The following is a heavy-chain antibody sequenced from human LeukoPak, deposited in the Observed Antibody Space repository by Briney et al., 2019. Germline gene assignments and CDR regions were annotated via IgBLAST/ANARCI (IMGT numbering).Heavy chain of an antibody. CDR2: IWYDGSNK. CDR3: ARGPWGTLYGMDV. CDR1: GFTFSSYA. D-gene: IGHD3-16*01. Sequence: GGSLRLSCAASGFTFSSYAMHWVRQAPGKGLEWVAVIWYDGSNKYYADSVKGRFTISRDNSKNTLYLQMNSLRAEDTAVYYCARGPWGTLYGMDVWGQGTTVTVSS. J-gene: IGHJ6*02. V-gene: IGHV3-33*08.